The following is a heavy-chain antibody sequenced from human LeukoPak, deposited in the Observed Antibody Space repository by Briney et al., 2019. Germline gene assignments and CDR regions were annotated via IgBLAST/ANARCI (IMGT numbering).Heavy chain of an antibody. CDR3: AREYSTSLDS. V-gene: IGHV4-4*07. Sequence: SETLSLTCTVSGGSISSYYWSWIRQPAGKGLEWIGHVYASGSTSYNPSLKSRVTMSIDTPKNQFSLRLSSVTAADTAVYFCAREYSTSLDSWGQGTRVSVSS. CDR1: GGSISSYY. CDR2: VYASGST. J-gene: IGHJ4*02. D-gene: IGHD6-6*01.